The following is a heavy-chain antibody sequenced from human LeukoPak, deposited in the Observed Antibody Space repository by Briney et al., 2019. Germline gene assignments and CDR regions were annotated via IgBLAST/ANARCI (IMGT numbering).Heavy chain of an antibody. J-gene: IGHJ4*02. CDR1: GFTFSSYA. V-gene: IGHV3-30*04. CDR3: ARDMATSMYFDY. D-gene: IGHD5-12*01. CDR2: ISYDGSNK. Sequence: GGSLRLPCAASGFTFSSYAMHWVRQAPGKGLEWVAVISYDGSNKYYADSVKGRFTISRDNSKNTLYLQMNSLRAEDTAVYYCARDMATSMYFDYWGQGTLVTVSS.